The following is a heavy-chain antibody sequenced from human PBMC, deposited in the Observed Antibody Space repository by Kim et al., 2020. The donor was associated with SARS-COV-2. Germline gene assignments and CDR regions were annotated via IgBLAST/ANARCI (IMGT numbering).Heavy chain of an antibody. CDR3: ARDVGFGDSYFLDS. D-gene: IGHD4-17*01. CDR1: GGTFRNYA. Sequence: SVKVSCKASGGTFRNYAINWVRQAPGQGLEWMGRIIPILGIGNYAQKFQGRVTITADKSTSTAYMELSSLRSEDTALYYCARDVGFGDSYFLDSWGQGTLVTVSS. CDR2: IIPILGIG. V-gene: IGHV1-69*04. J-gene: IGHJ4*02.